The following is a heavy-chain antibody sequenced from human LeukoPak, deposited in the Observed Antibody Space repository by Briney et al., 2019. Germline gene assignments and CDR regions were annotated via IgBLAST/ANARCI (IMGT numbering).Heavy chain of an antibody. V-gene: IGHV3-21*01. CDR1: GFTFSSYS. CDR2: ISSSSSYI. CDR3: ASTSTRLLWFGELEYNWFDP. J-gene: IGHJ5*02. Sequence: GGSLRLSCAASGFTFSSYSMNWVRQAPGKGLEWVSSISSSSSYIYYADSVKGRFTISRDNAKNSLHLQMNSLRAEDTAVYYCASTSTRLLWFGELEYNWFDPWGQGTLVTVSS. D-gene: IGHD3-10*01.